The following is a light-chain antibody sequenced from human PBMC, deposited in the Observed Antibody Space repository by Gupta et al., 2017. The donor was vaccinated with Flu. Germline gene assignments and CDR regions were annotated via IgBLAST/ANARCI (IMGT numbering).Light chain of an antibody. CDR3: QSYDSSRV. Sequence: NFILTHPHSVSESPGKTVTISCTRSSGSIASNYVRWYQQRPGSPPTTVIYENNQRPAGVPDRFSGSIDSSANSASLTISGLKTEDEADYYCQSYDSSRVFGGGTKLTVL. J-gene: IGLJ3*02. V-gene: IGLV6-57*01. CDR2: ENN. CDR1: SGSIASNY.